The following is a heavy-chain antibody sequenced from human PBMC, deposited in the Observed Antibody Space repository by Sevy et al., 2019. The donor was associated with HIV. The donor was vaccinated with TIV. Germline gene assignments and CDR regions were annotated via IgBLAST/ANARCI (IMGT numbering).Heavy chain of an antibody. CDR3: AAEDTIRVGGPFRFFDA. CDR1: GFTFSNSA. Sequence: ASVKVSCKASGFTFSNSAMQWVRQTRGQRLEWIGWIVVGSGITNYAQKFQERVTISRDMSTSTAYMELRSLRTEDTALYCGAAEDTIRVGGPFRFFDAWGQGTMVTVSS. CDR2: IVVGSGIT. D-gene: IGHD3-16*01. V-gene: IGHV1-58*02. J-gene: IGHJ3*01.